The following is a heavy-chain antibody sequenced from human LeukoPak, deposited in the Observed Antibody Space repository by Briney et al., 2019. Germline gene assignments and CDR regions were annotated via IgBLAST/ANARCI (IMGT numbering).Heavy chain of an antibody. CDR2: IKLDGSEK. CDR1: GFSFGKYW. Sequence: GGSLRLSCVASGFSFGKYWMSWVRQAPGKGLEWVANIKLDGSEKNYVDSVKGRFTISRDNTKNSLYLQMNSLRAEDTAVFYCARDQYDTWSRRGNFDSWGQGTLVIVSS. CDR3: ARDQYDTWSRRGNFDS. J-gene: IGHJ4*02. V-gene: IGHV3-7*03. D-gene: IGHD3/OR15-3a*01.